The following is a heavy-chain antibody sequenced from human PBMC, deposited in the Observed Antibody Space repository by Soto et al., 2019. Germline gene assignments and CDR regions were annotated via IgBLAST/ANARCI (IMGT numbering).Heavy chain of an antibody. CDR2: ISDTGETT. V-gene: IGHV3-23*01. J-gene: IGHJ4*02. CDR3: AKDRNTGSWYGYFDL. D-gene: IGHD6-13*01. CDR1: GFTFSSYA. Sequence: VQLLESGGGLVQPGGSLRLSCAASGFTFSSYAMSWVRQAPGKGLEWVSAISDTGETTYYANSVKGRFTISRDNSKNTLYLQLSSLSAGDTARYYCAKDRNTGSWYGYFDLWGQGTLVTVSS.